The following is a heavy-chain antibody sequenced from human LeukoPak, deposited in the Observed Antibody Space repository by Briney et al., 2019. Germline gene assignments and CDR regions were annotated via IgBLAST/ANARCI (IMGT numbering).Heavy chain of an antibody. CDR3: AKDKRALLHYMDV. V-gene: IGHV3-30*02. Sequence: GGSLRLSCAASGFTFSSYDMHWVRQAPGKGLEWVAFIRYDGSNQYYADSVKGRFTISRDKSKNTLYLQMNSLRAEDTAVYYCAKDKRALLHYMDVWGKGTTVTISS. CDR2: IRYDGSNQ. D-gene: IGHD2-21*02. CDR1: GFTFSSYD. J-gene: IGHJ6*03.